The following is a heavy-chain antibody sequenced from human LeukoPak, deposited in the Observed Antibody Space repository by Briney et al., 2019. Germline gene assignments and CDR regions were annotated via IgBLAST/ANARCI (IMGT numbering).Heavy chain of an antibody. V-gene: IGHV1-18*01. D-gene: IGHD6-13*01. CDR3: ARDSHIAGVAYYFDY. CDR2: ISGYTGNT. Sequence: RASVKVSCKASGYTFTRHDIIWVRQAPGQGLEWMGWISGYTGNTNYAQKLQGRVTMTTDTSTSTAYMELRSLRSDDTAVYFCARDSHIAGVAYYFDYWGQGTLVTVSS. CDR1: GYTFTRHD. J-gene: IGHJ4*02.